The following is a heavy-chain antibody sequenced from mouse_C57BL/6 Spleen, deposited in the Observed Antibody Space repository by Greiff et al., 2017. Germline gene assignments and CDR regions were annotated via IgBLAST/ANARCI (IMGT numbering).Heavy chain of an antibody. J-gene: IGHJ1*03. D-gene: IGHD2-3*01. CDR3: ARGAYDGYYVGWYFDV. CDR2: IYPGSGST. Sequence: QVQLKQPGAELVKPGASVKMSCKASGYTFTSYWITWVKQRPGQGLAWIGDIYPGSGSTNYNEKFKSKATLTVDTSSSTAYMQLSSLTSEDSAVYYCARGAYDGYYVGWYFDVWGTGTTVTVAS. CDR1: GYTFTSYW. V-gene: IGHV1-55*01.